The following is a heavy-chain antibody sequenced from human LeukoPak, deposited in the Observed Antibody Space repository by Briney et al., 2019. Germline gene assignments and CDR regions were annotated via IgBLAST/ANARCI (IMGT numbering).Heavy chain of an antibody. CDR1: GFTFSNYW. CDR2: IKQDGSEK. D-gene: IGHD3-16*01. Sequence: GGSLRLSCAASGFTFSNYWMSWVRQAPGQGLEWVAKIKQDGSEKYYVDSVKGRFTISRDNAKNSLYLQLNSLRAEDTAVYYCAREMPFGDSFDYWGRGTLVTVSS. CDR3: AREMPFGDSFDY. J-gene: IGHJ4*02. V-gene: IGHV3-7*01.